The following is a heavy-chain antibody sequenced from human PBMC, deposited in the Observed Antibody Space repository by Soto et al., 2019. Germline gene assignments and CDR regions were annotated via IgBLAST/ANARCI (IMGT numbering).Heavy chain of an antibody. Sequence: ASVKVSCKASGYTFTSYGISWVRQAPGQGLEWMGWISAYNGNTNYAQKLQGRVTMTTDTSTSTAYMELRSLRSDDTAVYYCARLATYYDFWSGYQNYYGMDVWGQGTTVTVSS. D-gene: IGHD3-3*01. CDR2: ISAYNGNT. V-gene: IGHV1-18*04. J-gene: IGHJ6*02. CDR1: GYTFTSYG. CDR3: ARLATYYDFWSGYQNYYGMDV.